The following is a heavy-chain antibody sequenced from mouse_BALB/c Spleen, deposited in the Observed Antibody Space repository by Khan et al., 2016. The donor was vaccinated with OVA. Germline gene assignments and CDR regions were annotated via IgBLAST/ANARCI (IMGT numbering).Heavy chain of an antibody. Sequence: QVQLQQSGAELVRPGASVKLSCKTSGYIFTSYWIHWVKQRSGQGLEWIARIYPGTNSSYYNEIFKGKATLTAAKSSSTAYMQLSSLKSEDSAVYFCARDGPDGAWFVYWGQGTLVTVSA. V-gene: IGHV1S132*01. CDR3: ARDGPDGAWFVY. CDR1: GYIFTSYW. D-gene: IGHD2-3*01. J-gene: IGHJ3*01. CDR2: IYPGTNSS.